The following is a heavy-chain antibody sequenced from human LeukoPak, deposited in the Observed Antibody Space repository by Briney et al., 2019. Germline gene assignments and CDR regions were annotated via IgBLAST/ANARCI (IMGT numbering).Heavy chain of an antibody. CDR3: ARSYSSDWAWFDP. Sequence: GESLKISCQGSGYSFTSYWIGWVRQMPGKGLEWMGIIYPGDSDTRYSPSFQGQVTISADKSISTAYVQWSSLKASDTAMYYCARSYSSDWAWFDPWGQGTLVTVSS. D-gene: IGHD6-25*01. V-gene: IGHV5-51*01. CDR1: GYSFTSYW. J-gene: IGHJ5*02. CDR2: IYPGDSDT.